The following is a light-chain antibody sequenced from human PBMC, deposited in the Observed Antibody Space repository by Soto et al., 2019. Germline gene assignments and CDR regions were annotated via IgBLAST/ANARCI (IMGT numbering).Light chain of an antibody. Sequence: QSALTQPASVSGSPGQSITISCTGTSSDVGGYNFVSWYQQHPGKAPKVVIRDVNIRPLGISNRFSGSKSGNTASLTISGLQAEDEADYYCCSYASSSTRVIFGGGTKLTVL. CDR1: SSDVGGYNF. J-gene: IGLJ2*01. V-gene: IGLV2-14*03. CDR3: CSYASSSTRVI. CDR2: DVN.